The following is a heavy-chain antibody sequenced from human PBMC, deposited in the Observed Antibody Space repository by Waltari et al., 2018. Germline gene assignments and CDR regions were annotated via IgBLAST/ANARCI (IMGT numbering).Heavy chain of an antibody. J-gene: IGHJ4*02. Sequence: EVQLVESGGGLVQTGGSLRLSCAGSGFTCSGNWMAWVRQAPGKGLEWVANIKEDGSKKNYVDSVEGRFTISRDNAKNSLYLQMNSLRAEDTALYYCVRHGFWNFDFWGQGTLVTVSS. CDR1: GFTCSGNW. CDR2: IKEDGSKK. D-gene: IGHD3-3*01. CDR3: VRHGFWNFDF. V-gene: IGHV3-7*01.